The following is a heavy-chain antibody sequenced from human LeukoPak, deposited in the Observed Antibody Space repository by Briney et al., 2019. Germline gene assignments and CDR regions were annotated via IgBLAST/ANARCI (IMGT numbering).Heavy chain of an antibody. V-gene: IGHV4-38-2*01. J-gene: IGHJ2*01. CDR3: ARLGYSYGSDWYFDF. CDR2: IYHSGST. D-gene: IGHD5-18*01. CDR1: GYSISSGYY. Sequence: SETLSLTCAVSGYSISSGYYWGWIRQPPGKGLEWIWSIYHSGSTYYNPSLKSRVTISVDTSKNQFSLKLSSVTAADTAVYYCARLGYSYGSDWYFDFWGRGTLVTVSS.